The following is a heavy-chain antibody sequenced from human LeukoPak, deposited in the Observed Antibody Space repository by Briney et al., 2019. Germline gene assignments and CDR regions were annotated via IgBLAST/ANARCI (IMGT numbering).Heavy chain of an antibody. J-gene: IGHJ3*01. CDR3: AREEGAPIAAANV. CDR1: GYTFTTYY. CDR2: ISAYNGNR. V-gene: IGHV1-18*01. Sequence: ASVTVSCKASGYTFTTYYISWVRQAPGQGLEWMGWISAYNGNRNYAQKFQGRVTMTTDTSTSTAYMELRSLRSDDTAVNYCAREEGAPIAAANVWGLGAMVTVSS. D-gene: IGHD6-13*01.